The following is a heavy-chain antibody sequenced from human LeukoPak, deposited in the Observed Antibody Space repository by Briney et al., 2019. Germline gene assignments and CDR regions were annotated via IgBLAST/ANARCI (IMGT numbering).Heavy chain of an antibody. CDR2: IIPIFGTA. D-gene: IGHD4-17*01. CDR1: RGTFSSYA. V-gene: IGHV1-69*13. CDR3: ASLGGGSTVTTYLNY. Sequence: EASVKLSCKASRGTFSSYAINWVRQAPGQGLEWMGGIIPIFGTANYAQKFQGRATIAADESTSTAYMELSSLRSEDTAVYYCASLGGGSTVTTYLNYWGQGTLVTVSS. J-gene: IGHJ4*02.